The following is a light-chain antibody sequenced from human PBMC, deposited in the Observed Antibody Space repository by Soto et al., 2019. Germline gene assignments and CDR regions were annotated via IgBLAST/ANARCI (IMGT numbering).Light chain of an antibody. V-gene: IGLV2-11*01. CDR1: SSDIGGYNY. J-gene: IGLJ2*01. CDR3: CSHAGSYTLV. Sequence: QSALTQPRSVSGSPGQSVTISCTSSDIGGYNYVSWYQQHSGKAPKLMIYDVSKRPSGVPDRFSGSKSGKTASLTISGLQAEDEADYYCCSHAGSYTLVFGGGTKLTVL. CDR2: DVS.